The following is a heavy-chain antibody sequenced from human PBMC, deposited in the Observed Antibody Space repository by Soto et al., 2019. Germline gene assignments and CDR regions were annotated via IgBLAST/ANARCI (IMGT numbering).Heavy chain of an antibody. J-gene: IGHJ5*02. Sequence: PSETLSLTCPPSGYSTSNANYSGCVRQAPGKGLEWIGGIYHGGSTYYTPSLKGRVTISVETSKNPFSLKLRCVSAADTAVYYCARAAANYGGDWVDPWGQGTLVT. CDR1: GYSTSNANY. CDR3: ARAAANYGGDWVDP. V-gene: IGHV4-38-2*02. CDR2: IYHGGST. D-gene: IGHD1-7*01.